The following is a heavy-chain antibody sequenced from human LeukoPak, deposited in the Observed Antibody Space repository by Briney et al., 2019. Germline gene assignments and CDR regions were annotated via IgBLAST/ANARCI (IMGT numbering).Heavy chain of an antibody. CDR3: AGYCSSTSCYLVY. CDR1: GYTFTGYY. D-gene: IGHD2-2*03. CDR2: INPNSGGT. V-gene: IGHV1-2*02. J-gene: IGHJ4*02. Sequence: GASVKVSCKASGYTFTGYYMHWVRQAPGQGLEWMGWINPNSGGTNYAQKFQGRVTLTRDTSISTAYMELRSLRSDDTAVYYCAGYCSSTSCYLVYWGQGTLVTVSS.